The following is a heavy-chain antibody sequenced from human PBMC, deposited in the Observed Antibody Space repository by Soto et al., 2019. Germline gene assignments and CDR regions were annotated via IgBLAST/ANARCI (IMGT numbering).Heavy chain of an antibody. CDR1: GYTFTGYY. CDR3: ARGPNPFDYGDYADYYGMDV. Sequence: QVQLVQSGAEVKKPGASVKVSCKASGYTFTGYYMHWVRQAPGQGLEWMGWINPNSGGTNYAQKSQGWVTMPRDTSISTAYRELSRLRSDDTAVYYCARGPNPFDYGDYADYYGMDVWGQGTTVTVSS. D-gene: IGHD4-17*01. CDR2: INPNSGGT. V-gene: IGHV1-2*04. J-gene: IGHJ6*02.